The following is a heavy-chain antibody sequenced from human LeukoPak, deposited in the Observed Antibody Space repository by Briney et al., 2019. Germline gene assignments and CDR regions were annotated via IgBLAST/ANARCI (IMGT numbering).Heavy chain of an antibody. CDR3: AHLTRYSSSWYFDY. D-gene: IGHD6-13*01. J-gene: IGHJ4*02. V-gene: IGHV2-5*02. CDR1: GFSLATSGVC. Sequence: SGPTLVNPTQTLTLTCTLSGFSLATSGVCVSWIRQPPGKALEWLALIYWDDDKRYSPSLKSRLTITKDTSKNQVVLTMTNMDPVDTATYYCAHLTRYSSSWYFDYWGQGTLVTVSS. CDR2: IYWDDDK.